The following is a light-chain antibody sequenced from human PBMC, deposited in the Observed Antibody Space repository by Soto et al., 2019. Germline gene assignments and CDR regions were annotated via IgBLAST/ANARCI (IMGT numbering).Light chain of an antibody. V-gene: IGKV1-6*01. CDR1: QGIRNN. J-gene: IGKJ1*01. CDR2: AAS. CDR3: LQDYSYPQT. Sequence: AIQMTQSPSSLSASVGDIFTITRRASQGIRNNLGWYQQKPGKAPKLLIYAASSLQSGVPSRFSGSGSGTHFTLTISSLQPEDFATYYCLQDYSYPQTFGQGTKVDIK.